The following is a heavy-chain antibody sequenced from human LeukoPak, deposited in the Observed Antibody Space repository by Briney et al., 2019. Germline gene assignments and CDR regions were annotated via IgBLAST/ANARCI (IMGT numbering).Heavy chain of an antibody. CDR2: ISSSSTTI. D-gene: IGHD2-8*02. J-gene: IGHJ4*02. CDR1: GFTFSSYS. CDR3: AREIDDWGCFDY. Sequence: LTGGSLRLSCAASGFTFSSYSMMWVRQAPGKGLEWVSYISSSSTTIHYADSVKGRFTISRDNAKNSLYLQMNSLRAEDTALYYCAREIDDWGCFDYWGQGTLVTVSS. V-gene: IGHV3-48*04.